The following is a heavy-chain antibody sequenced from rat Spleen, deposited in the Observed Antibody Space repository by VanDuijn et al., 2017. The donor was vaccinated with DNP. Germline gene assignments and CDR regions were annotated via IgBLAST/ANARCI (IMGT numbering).Heavy chain of an antibody. J-gene: IGHJ4*01. Sequence: QVQLKESGPVLVQASETLSLTCTVSGFSLTNYGVIWVRQSPGKGLEWMGIIWGDGNTDYNSALKSRLSINRDTSKSQVFLKMNSLQTEDTAIYYCTRDGSPYYSSYMDVMDAWGQGASVTVSS. D-gene: IGHD1-2*01. CDR2: IWGDGNT. CDR1: GFSLTNYG. V-gene: IGHV2S75*01. CDR3: TRDGSPYYSSYMDVMDA.